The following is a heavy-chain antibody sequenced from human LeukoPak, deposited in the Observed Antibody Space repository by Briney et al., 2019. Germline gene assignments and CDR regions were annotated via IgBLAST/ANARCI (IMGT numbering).Heavy chain of an antibody. V-gene: IGHV1-2*02. CDR2: INPNSGGT. D-gene: IGHD7-27*01. Sequence: ASVTVSFKASGYTFTVYYMHWVRQAPGQGLEWMGWINPNSGGTNYAQKFQGRVTMTRDTSISTAYMELSRLRSDDTAVYYCARDKSSDWGEGVFDYWGQGTLVTVSS. CDR3: ARDKSSDWGEGVFDY. J-gene: IGHJ4*02. CDR1: GYTFTVYY.